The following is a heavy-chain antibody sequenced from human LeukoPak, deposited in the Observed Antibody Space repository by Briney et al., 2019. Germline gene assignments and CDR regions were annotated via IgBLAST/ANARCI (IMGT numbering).Heavy chain of an antibody. D-gene: IGHD6-13*01. J-gene: IGHJ4*02. CDR2: IYSGGST. CDR3: ARELGIAAAHALDY. Sequence: PGGSLRLSCAASGFTVSSNYMSWVRQAPGKGLEWVSVIYSGGSTDYADSVKGRFTISRDNSKNTLYLQMNSLRAEDMAVYYCARELGIAAAHALDYWGQGTLVTVSS. V-gene: IGHV3-66*01. CDR1: GFTVSSNY.